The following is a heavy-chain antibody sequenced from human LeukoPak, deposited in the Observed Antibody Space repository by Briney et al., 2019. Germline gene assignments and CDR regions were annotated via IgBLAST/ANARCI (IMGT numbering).Heavy chain of an antibody. Sequence: ASVKVSCKASGYTFTSYGITWVRQAPGQGLEWMGWISTYNGNTHYAQKLQGRVTMTTDTSTSTAYMDLRSLRSDDTAVYYCARDQFYRPYRGEAISFDYWGQGTLVTVSS. CDR2: ISTYNGNT. J-gene: IGHJ4*02. CDR3: ARDQFYRPYRGEAISFDY. V-gene: IGHV1-18*01. CDR1: GYTFTSYG. D-gene: IGHD3-10*01.